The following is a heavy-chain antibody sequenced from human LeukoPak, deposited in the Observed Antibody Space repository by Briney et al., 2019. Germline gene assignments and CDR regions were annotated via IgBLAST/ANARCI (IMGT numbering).Heavy chain of an antibody. CDR1: GFSISSAYY. Sequence: SETLSLTCAVSGFSISSAYYWGWIRQPPGKGLEWIGSIYYSGSSYYNSSLKSRVSISVDTSKNQFSLKLSSVTATDTAVYYCARIRTGHIVVVPASFDFWGPGTLVTVSS. D-gene: IGHD2-2*01. J-gene: IGHJ4*02. CDR2: IYYSGSS. CDR3: ARIRTGHIVVVPASFDF. V-gene: IGHV4-38-2*01.